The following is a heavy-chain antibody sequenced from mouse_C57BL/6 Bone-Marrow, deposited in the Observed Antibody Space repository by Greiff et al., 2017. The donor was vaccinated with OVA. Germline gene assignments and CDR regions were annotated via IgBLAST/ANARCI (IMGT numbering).Heavy chain of an antibody. J-gene: IGHJ4*01. CDR1: GYSFTGYY. CDR2: INPSTGGT. CDR3: ARAPVDY. V-gene: IGHV1-42*01. Sequence: VQLKQSGPELVKPGASVKISCKASGYSFTGYYMNWVKQSPEKSLEWIGEINPSTGGTTYNQKFKAKATLTVDKSSSTAYMQLKSLTSEDSAVYYCARAPVDYWGQGTSVTVSS.